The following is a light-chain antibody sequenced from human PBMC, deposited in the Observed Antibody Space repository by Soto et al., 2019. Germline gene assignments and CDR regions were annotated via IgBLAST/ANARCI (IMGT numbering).Light chain of an antibody. CDR1: SSDVGSYNL. V-gene: IGLV2-23*01. CDR2: EGS. Sequence: QSALTQPASVSGSPGQSITISCTGTSSDVGSYNLVSWYQQHPGEAPKLIIYEGSKRPSGVSDRFSGSKSGNTASLTISGLQAEDEADYYCCSYAGSSTLVFGGGTKLTVL. CDR3: CSYAGSSTLV. J-gene: IGLJ2*01.